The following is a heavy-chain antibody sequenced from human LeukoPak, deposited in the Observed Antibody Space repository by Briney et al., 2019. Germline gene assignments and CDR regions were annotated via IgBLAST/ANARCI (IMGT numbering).Heavy chain of an antibody. CDR3: ACLSTVTAIDY. V-gene: IGHV3-21*01. Sequence: GGSLRLSCAASGFTFSSYSMNWVRQAPGKGLEWVSSISSSSSYIYYAGSVKGRFTISRDNAKNSLYLQMNSLRAEDRAVYYCACLSTVTAIDYWGQGTLVTVSS. D-gene: IGHD4-17*01. CDR1: GFTFSSYS. J-gene: IGHJ4*02. CDR2: ISSSSSYI.